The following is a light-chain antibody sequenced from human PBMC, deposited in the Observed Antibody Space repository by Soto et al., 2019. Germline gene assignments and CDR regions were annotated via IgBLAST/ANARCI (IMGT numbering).Light chain of an antibody. V-gene: IGKV3-15*01. CDR2: GAS. J-gene: IGKJ5*01. Sequence: IELTPSPARLSVSPVALSTLSCTSSQSVSSNLDWYQQKPGHAPRLLIYGASTRATGIPARFSGSGYGTEFTLTISSVQSEDFAVYYCQQYNNWPPITCGHGTDWRL. CDR1: QSVSSN. CDR3: QQYNNWPPIT.